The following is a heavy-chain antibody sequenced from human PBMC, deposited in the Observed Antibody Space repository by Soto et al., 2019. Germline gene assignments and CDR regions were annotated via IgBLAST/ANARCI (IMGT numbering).Heavy chain of an antibody. V-gene: IGHV3-23*01. J-gene: IGHJ4*02. Sequence: EVQLLESGGGLVQPGGSLRLSCAASGFTFSSYAMSWVRQARGKGLEWVSAISGSGGSTYYADSVKGRFTISRDNSKNTLYLQMNSLRAEDTAVYYCAKGLTRLVPYSSGYYPTYWGQGTLVTVSS. CDR1: GFTFSSYA. D-gene: IGHD3-22*01. CDR2: ISGSGGST. CDR3: AKGLTRLVPYSSGYYPTY.